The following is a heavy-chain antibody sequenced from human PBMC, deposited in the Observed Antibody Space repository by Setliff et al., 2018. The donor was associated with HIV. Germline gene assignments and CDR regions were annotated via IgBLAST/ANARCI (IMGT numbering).Heavy chain of an antibody. CDR2: IYHSGRT. J-gene: IGHJ6*03. CDR3: VRVSCSSWYSIPRNYYYSMDV. CDR1: GYSISSGYY. Sequence: PSETLSLTCAVSGYSISSGYYWGWIRQPPGKGLEWIGSIYHSGRTKYNPSLKSRVTTSVDTSKNQFSLRLSSVTAADTAVYYCVRVSCSSWYSIPRNYYYSMDVWGEGTTVTVSS. D-gene: IGHD6-13*01. V-gene: IGHV4-38-2*01.